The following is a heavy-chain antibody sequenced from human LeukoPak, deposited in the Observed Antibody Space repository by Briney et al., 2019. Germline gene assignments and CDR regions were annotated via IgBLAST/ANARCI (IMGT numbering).Heavy chain of an antibody. J-gene: IGHJ2*01. CDR1: GGSISGDY. V-gene: IGHV4-59*01. CDR2: IYYSGTT. Sequence: SETLSLTCSVSGGSISGDYWSWIRQPPGKGLEWIGWIYYSGTTNYNPSLTSQVAISVDTSKNQFSLRLSSVTAADTAVYYCARGGASSRYFDLWGRGTLVTVSS. CDR3: ARGGASSRYFDL. D-gene: IGHD1-26*01.